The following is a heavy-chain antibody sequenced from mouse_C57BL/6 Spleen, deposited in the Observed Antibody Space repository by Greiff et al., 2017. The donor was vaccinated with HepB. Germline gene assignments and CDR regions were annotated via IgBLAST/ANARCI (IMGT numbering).Heavy chain of an antibody. CDR3: ARYSFYGNYGGVYAMDY. CDR1: GYTFTSYG. J-gene: IGHJ4*01. CDR2: IYPRSGNT. V-gene: IGHV1-81*01. Sequence: QVQLQQSGAELARPGASVKLSCKASGYTFTSYGISWVKQRTGQGLEWIGEIYPRSGNTYYNEKFKGKATLTADKSSSTAYMELRSLTSEDSAVYFCARYSFYGNYGGVYAMDYWGQGTSVTVSS. D-gene: IGHD2-1*01.